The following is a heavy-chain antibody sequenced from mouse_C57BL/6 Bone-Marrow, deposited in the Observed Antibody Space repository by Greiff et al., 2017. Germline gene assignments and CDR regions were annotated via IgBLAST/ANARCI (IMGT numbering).Heavy chain of an antibody. CDR2: IYPGDGDT. V-gene: IGHV1-82*01. D-gene: IGHD2-3*01. CDR1: GYAFSSSW. CDR3: ARFYDGYYKFAY. Sequence: VQLQESGPELVKPGASVKISCKASGYAFSSSWMNWVKQRPGKGLEWIGRIYPGDGDTNYNGKFKGKATLTADKSSSTAYMQLSSLTSEDSAVYFCARFYDGYYKFAYWGQGTLVTVSA. J-gene: IGHJ3*01.